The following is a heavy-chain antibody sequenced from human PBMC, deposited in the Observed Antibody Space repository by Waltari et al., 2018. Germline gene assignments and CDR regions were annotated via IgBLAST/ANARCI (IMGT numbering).Heavy chain of an antibody. Sequence: QVQLVQSGAEVKKPGSSVKVSCKASGGTFSSYAISWVRQAPGQGLEWMGGISPIFGTANYAQKFQGRVTITADESTSTAYMELSSLRSEDTAVYYCARDRGCSSTSCYVNAFDIWGQGTMVTVSS. J-gene: IGHJ3*02. D-gene: IGHD2-2*01. V-gene: IGHV1-69*13. CDR1: GGTFSSYA. CDR2: ISPIFGTA. CDR3: ARDRGCSSTSCYVNAFDI.